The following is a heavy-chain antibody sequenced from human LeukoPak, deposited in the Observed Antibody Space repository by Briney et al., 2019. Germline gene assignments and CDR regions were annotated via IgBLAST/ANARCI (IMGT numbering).Heavy chain of an antibody. J-gene: IGHJ5*02. CDR1: GFTLSDYY. CDR2: ISSSSSYT. D-gene: IGHD3-10*01. V-gene: IGHV3-11*06. Sequence: GGSLRLSCAASGFTLSDYYMSWIRQAPGKGLEWVSYISSSSSYTNYADSVKGRFTISRDNAKNSLYLQMNSLRAEDTAVYYCARVYSGVRGVIIQNWFDPWGQGTLVTVSS. CDR3: ARVYSGVRGVIIQNWFDP.